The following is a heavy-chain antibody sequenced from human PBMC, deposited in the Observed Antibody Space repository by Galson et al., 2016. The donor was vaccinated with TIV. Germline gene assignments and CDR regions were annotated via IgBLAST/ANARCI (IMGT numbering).Heavy chain of an antibody. Sequence: SVKVSCKASGGTLTSYAINWVRQAPGQGLEWMGGIIPLSHTPNYAQKYHDRITIVADKSKGTVYMELRRLTSEDTAVYYCVNIQKTNTYDSWGRGTLVTVSS. CDR1: GGTLTSYA. V-gene: IGHV1-69*06. D-gene: IGHD2-15*01. J-gene: IGHJ4*02. CDR2: IIPLSHTP. CDR3: VNIQKTNTYDS.